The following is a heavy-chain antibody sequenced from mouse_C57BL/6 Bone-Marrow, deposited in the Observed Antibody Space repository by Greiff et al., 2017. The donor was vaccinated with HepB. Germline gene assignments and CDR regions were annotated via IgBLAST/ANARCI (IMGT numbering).Heavy chain of an antibody. J-gene: IGHJ3*01. V-gene: IGHV1-19*01. D-gene: IGHD1-1*01. CDR3: FYYGSSYRWFAY. CDR1: GYTFTDYY. Sequence: EVKLQQSGPVLVKPGASVKMSCKASGYTFTDYYMNWVKQSHGKSLEWIGVINPYNGGTSYNQKFKGKATLTVDKSSSTAYMELNSLTSEDSAVYYCFYYGSSYRWFAYWGQGTLVTVSA. CDR2: INPYNGGT.